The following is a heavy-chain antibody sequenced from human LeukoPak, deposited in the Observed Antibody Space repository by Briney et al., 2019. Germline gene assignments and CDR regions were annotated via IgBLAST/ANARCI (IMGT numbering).Heavy chain of an antibody. CDR3: ARDGTTVGDY. J-gene: IGHJ4*02. CDR1: GGCLSSGDYY. CDR2: IYYSGST. D-gene: IGHD4-23*01. Sequence: SETLSLTCTVSGGCLSSGDYYWRWMRQPPGRGREGSGYIYYSGSTYYNPSLKRRVTISGDTPKKQFSLKLSSVTAADTAVYYWARDGTTVGDYWGQGTLVTVSS. V-gene: IGHV4-30-4*01.